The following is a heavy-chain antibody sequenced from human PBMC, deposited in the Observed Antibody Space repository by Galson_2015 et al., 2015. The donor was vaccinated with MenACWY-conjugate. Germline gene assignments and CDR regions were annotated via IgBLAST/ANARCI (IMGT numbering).Heavy chain of an antibody. CDR3: ARGWAGMDV. CDR1: GFTFSNYW. CDR2: IHTDGSIT. J-gene: IGHJ6*02. D-gene: IGHD3-16*01. V-gene: IGHV3-74*01. Sequence: SLRLSCAASGFTFSNYWMHWVRHAPGKGLVWVSRIHTDGSITNYADSVKGRFTVSRDNVKNMLYLQMNSLRDEDTAVYFCARGWAGMDVWGQGTTVTVS.